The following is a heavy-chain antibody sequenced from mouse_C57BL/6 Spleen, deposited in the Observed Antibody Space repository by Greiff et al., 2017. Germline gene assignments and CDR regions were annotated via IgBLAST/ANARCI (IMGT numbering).Heavy chain of an antibody. CDR2: ISYDGSN. V-gene: IGHV3-6*01. D-gene: IGHD2-3*01. CDR1: GYSITSGYY. Sequence: DVKLQESGPGLVKPSQSLSLTCSVTGYSITSGYYWNWIRQFPGNKLEWMGYISYDGSNNYNPSLKNRISITRDTSKNQFFLKLNSVTTEDTATYYCARGDGYYGWYFDVWGTGTTVTVSS. J-gene: IGHJ1*03. CDR3: ARGDGYYGWYFDV.